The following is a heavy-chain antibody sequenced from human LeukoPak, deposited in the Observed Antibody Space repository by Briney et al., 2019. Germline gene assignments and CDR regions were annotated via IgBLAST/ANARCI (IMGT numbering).Heavy chain of an antibody. CDR2: IYYSGST. CDR3: AREGSYGIDY. Sequence: PSETLSLTCAVSGYSISSGYYWSWIRQPPGKGLEWIGYIYYSGSTNYNPSLKSRVTISVDTSKNQFSLKLSSVTAADTAVYYCAREGSYGIDYWGQGTLVTVSS. J-gene: IGHJ4*02. V-gene: IGHV4-61*01. CDR1: GYSISSGYY. D-gene: IGHD5-18*01.